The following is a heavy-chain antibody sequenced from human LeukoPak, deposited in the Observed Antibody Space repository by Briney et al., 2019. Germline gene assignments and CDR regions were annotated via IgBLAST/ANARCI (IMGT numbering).Heavy chain of an antibody. CDR3: ARGINSGYYFDY. V-gene: IGHV1-2*02. CDR2: INPNSGGT. Sequence: ASVKVSCKASGYTFTGYYMHWVRQAPGQGLEWMGWINPNSGGTNYAQKFQGRVTMTRDTSISIAYMELSRLRSDDTAVYYCARGINSGYYFDYWGQGTLVTVSS. J-gene: IGHJ4*02. CDR1: GYTFTGYY. D-gene: IGHD7-27*01.